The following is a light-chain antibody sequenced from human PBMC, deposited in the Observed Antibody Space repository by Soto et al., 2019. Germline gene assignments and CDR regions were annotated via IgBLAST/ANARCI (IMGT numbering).Light chain of an antibody. Sequence: DIVLTQSPDSLAVSLGERATINCKSSQSVLYSSNNKNYLAWYQQKPGQPPKLLIYWASTRESGVPDRFSGSGSGTDFTLTISSLQPEDSASYYCQQSYSGLVAFGQGTKVDIK. CDR2: WAS. CDR1: QSVLYSSNNKNY. CDR3: QQSYSGLVA. J-gene: IGKJ1*01. V-gene: IGKV4-1*01.